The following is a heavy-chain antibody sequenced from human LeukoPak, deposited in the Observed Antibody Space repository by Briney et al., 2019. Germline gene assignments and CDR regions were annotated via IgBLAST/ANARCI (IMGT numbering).Heavy chain of an antibody. CDR1: GGSFSGYY. Sequence: PTETLSLTCAVYGGSFSGYYWSWIRQPPGKGLDWLGNISFTGGSNYSPPLKSRVNIFLDSSKNQFSLRLTSVTAADSAAYYCARISSASGGAFDYWGQGRLVTVSS. CDR2: ISFTGGS. CDR3: ARISSASGGAFDY. J-gene: IGHJ4*02. D-gene: IGHD1-26*01. V-gene: IGHV4-59*01.